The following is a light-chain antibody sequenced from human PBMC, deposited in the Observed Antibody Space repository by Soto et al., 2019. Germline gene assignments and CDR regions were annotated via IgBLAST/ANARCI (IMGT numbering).Light chain of an antibody. Sequence: IVMTQSPATLSVSPWERATLSCRASQSVSNSLAWLQQKPGQGPRLLIYGASTRATGIPARFSGSGSGTEFTLTISSLQSEDFVVYYCQQYHKWPPTFGQGTKVDIK. CDR2: GAS. CDR3: QQYHKWPPT. CDR1: QSVSNS. V-gene: IGKV3-15*01. J-gene: IGKJ1*01.